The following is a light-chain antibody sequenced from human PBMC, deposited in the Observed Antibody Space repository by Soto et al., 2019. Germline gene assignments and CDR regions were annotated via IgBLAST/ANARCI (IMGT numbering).Light chain of an antibody. CDR2: DVS. CDR3: CSYAGSYTDV. V-gene: IGLV2-11*01. CDR1: SSNVGGYND. Sequence: QSALTQPRSVSGSPGQSVTISCTGTSSNVGGYNDVSWYQQHPGKAPKLMIYDVSKRPSGVPDRFSGSKSGNTASLTISGLEDEDEADYYCCSYAGSYTDVFGTGTKVTVL. J-gene: IGLJ1*01.